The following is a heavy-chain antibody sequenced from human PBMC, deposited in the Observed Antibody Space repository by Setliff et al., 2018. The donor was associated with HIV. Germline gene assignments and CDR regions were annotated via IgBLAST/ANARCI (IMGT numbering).Heavy chain of an antibody. CDR2: INYDEGYE. CDR3: AKDGDFRNSDYDAFDS. J-gene: IGHJ3*01. Sequence: GESLKISCAASGFTFSVHGMHWVRKAPGRGLEWVAFINYDEGYEYYADSVQGRVTISRDNSKNTVDLQMNSLRLEDTGVYYCAKDGDFRNSDYDAFDSWGQGTMVTVSS. D-gene: IGHD7-27*01. V-gene: IGHV3-30*02. CDR1: GFTFSVHG.